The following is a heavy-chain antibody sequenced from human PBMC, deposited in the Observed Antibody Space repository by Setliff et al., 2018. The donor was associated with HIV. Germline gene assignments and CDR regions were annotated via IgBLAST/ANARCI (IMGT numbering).Heavy chain of an antibody. CDR1: GDTFSNYA. V-gene: IGHV1-69*10. J-gene: IGHJ5*02. D-gene: IGHD3-10*01. CDR2: FIPILGIA. CDR3: ARPRSGGSGSYSWFDP. Sequence: SVKVSCKASGDTFSNYAINWVRQAPGQGLEWMGGFIPILGIANSVHKFQGRLTITADKFTSTAYVELSSLRSEDTAVYYCARPRSGGSGSYSWFDPWGQGTLVT.